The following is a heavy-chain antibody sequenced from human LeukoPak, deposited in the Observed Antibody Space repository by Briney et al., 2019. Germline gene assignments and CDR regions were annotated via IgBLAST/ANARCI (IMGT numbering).Heavy chain of an antibody. Sequence: PGESLKISCKGSGYSFTSYWIGWVRQMPGKGLEWMGIIYPGDSDTRYSPSSQGQVTMSADKSISTAYLQWSSLKASDTAMYYRARPIASRSAFDIWGQGTMVTVSS. CDR2: IYPGDSDT. CDR1: GYSFTSYW. CDR3: ARPIASRSAFDI. V-gene: IGHV5-51*01. J-gene: IGHJ3*02. D-gene: IGHD6-6*01.